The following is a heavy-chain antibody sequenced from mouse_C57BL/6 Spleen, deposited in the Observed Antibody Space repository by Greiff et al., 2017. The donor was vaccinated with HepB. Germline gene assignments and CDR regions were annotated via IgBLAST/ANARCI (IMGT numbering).Heavy chain of an antibody. CDR3: ARDVAIYGYFDV. Sequence: EVQVVESEGGLVQPGSSMKLSCTASGFTFSDYYMAWVRQVPEKGLEWVANINYDGSSTYYLDSLKSRFIISRDNAKNILYLQMSSLKSEDTATYYCARDVAIYGYFDVWGTGTTVTVSS. CDR2: INYDGSST. J-gene: IGHJ1*03. V-gene: IGHV5-16*01. CDR1: GFTFSDYY.